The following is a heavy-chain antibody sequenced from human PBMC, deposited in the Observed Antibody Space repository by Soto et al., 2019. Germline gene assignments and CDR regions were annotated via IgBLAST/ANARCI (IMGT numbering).Heavy chain of an antibody. Sequence: SVKAYCEAPGFSLTGYYMQLVRHAQGQGVEWMGIINPSGGSTSYAQKFQGRVTMTRDTSTSTVYMELSSLRSEDTAVYYCARAIPHYGDPVEYFQHWGQGTLVTVSS. CDR2: INPSGGST. D-gene: IGHD4-17*01. V-gene: IGHV1-46*01. CDR3: ARAIPHYGDPVEYFQH. J-gene: IGHJ1*01. CDR1: GFSLTGYY.